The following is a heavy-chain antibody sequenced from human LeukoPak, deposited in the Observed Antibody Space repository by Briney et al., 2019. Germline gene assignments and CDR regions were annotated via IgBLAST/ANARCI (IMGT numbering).Heavy chain of an antibody. CDR1: CVSLSGYY. V-gene: IGHV4-34*01. Sequence: SDTLSLICGVYCVSLSGYYWSGIGQPPGKGLAGMGEINHCGSTKYNPPLKSRVTIAVDRSENHFSLKLGSVPAAHTAVYYRATGLAVAATLLDYWGQGTLVTVSS. D-gene: IGHD6-19*01. J-gene: IGHJ4*02. CDR2: INHCGST. CDR3: ATGLAVAATLLDY.